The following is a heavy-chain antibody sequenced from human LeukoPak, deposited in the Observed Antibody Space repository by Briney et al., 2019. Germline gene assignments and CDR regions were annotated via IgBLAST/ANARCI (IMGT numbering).Heavy chain of an antibody. D-gene: IGHD3-22*01. CDR1: GGTFSSYA. CDR3: ARVYYYYDSSGYYYWWFDP. CDR2: IIPIFGTA. V-gene: IGHV1-69*13. J-gene: IGHJ5*02. Sequence: ASVKVSCKASGGTFSSYAISWVRQAPGQGLEWMGGIIPIFGTANYAQKFQGRVTITADESTSTAYMELSSLRSEDTAVYYCARVYYYYDSSGYYYWWFDPWGQGTLVTVSS.